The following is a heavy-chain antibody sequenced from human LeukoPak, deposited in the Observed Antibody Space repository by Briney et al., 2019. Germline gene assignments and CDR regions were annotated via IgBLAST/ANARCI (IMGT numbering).Heavy chain of an antibody. CDR3: ARSGYSSSWYGEN. CDR2: IKQDGSEK. CDR1: GFTFSSYW. Sequence: GGSLRLSCAASGFTFSSYWMSWVRQAPGKGLEWVANIKQDGSEKYYEDSVKGRFTISRDNAKNSLYLQMNSLRAEDTAVYYCARSGYSSSWYGENWGQGTLVTVSS. D-gene: IGHD6-13*01. V-gene: IGHV3-7*01. J-gene: IGHJ4*02.